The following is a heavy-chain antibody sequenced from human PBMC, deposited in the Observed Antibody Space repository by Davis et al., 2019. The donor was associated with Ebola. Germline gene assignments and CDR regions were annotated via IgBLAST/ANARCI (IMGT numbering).Heavy chain of an antibody. CDR3: ARLGLGTYDYYYGMDA. Sequence: GESLKISCKGSGYSFTSYWIGWVRQMPGKGLEWMGIIYPGDSDTRYSPSFQGQVTISADKSISTAYLQWSSLKASDTAMYYCARLGLGTYDYYYGMDAWGQGTTVTVSS. CDR2: IYPGDSDT. V-gene: IGHV5-51*01. CDR1: GYSFTSYW. D-gene: IGHD6-13*01. J-gene: IGHJ6*02.